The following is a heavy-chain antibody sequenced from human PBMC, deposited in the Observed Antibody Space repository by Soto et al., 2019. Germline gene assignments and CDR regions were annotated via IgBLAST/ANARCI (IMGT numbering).Heavy chain of an antibody. CDR2: LSPSAGSV. CDR3: AKDETASYRLSTDPIEN. Sequence: GGSLRLSGVASGFPFSSFAMTWVREAPGKGLEWVSILSPSAGSVYYADSVKGRFTISRDNTKNTLYLQMNSLRAEDTAVYYCAKDETASYRLSTDPIENWGKGGRVTASS. J-gene: IGHJ4*02. CDR1: GFPFSSFA. V-gene: IGHV3-23*01. D-gene: IGHD2-2*01.